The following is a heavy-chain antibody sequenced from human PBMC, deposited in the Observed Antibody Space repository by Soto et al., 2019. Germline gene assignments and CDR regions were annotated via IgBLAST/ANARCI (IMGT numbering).Heavy chain of an antibody. V-gene: IGHV1-8*01. Sequence: ASVKVSCKASGYTFTSYDINWVRQATGQGLEWMGWMNPNSGNTGYAQKFQGRVTMTRNTSISTAYMELSSLRSEDTAVYYCARGRCSSASCYSIDYMDVWGKGTTVTVSS. D-gene: IGHD2-2*01. CDR1: GYTFTSYD. J-gene: IGHJ6*03. CDR2: MNPNSGNT. CDR3: ARGRCSSASCYSIDYMDV.